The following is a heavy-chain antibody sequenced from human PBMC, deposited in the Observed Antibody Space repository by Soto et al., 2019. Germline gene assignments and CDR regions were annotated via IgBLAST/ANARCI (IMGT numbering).Heavy chain of an antibody. Sequence: GGSLRLSCTASGFTFGDYAMSWFRQAPGKGLEWVGFIRSKAYGGTTEYAASVKGRFIISRDDPKSSAYLQMNSQKTEDTAVYYCTKSDSSGWYGFSWGQGTLVTVSS. J-gene: IGHJ5*02. CDR3: TKSDSSGWYGFS. CDR1: GFTFGDYA. D-gene: IGHD6-19*01. V-gene: IGHV3-49*03. CDR2: IRSKAYGGTT.